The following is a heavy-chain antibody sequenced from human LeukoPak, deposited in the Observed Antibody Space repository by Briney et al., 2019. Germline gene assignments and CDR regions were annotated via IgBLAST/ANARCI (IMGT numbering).Heavy chain of an antibody. CDR3: ATGLGVTMVRGDYYYHMDV. J-gene: IGHJ6*02. CDR1: GGTFSSYA. V-gene: IGHV1-69*13. CDR2: IIPIFGTA. D-gene: IGHD3-10*01. Sequence: SVKVSCKASGGTFSSYAISWVRQAPGQGLEWMGGIIPIFGTANYAQKFQGRVTITADEFMSTAYMELSSLRSEDTAVYYCATGLGVTMVRGDYYYHMDVWGQGTTVTVSS.